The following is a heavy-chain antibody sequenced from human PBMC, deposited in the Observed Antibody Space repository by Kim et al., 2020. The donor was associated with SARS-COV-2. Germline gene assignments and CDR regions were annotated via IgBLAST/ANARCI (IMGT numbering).Heavy chain of an antibody. J-gene: IGHJ4*02. V-gene: IGHV3-21*06. D-gene: IGHD6-19*01. CDR2: ISTSSNYI. CDR1: GFTFDTYN. CDR3: ARVGAVAGLGFEY. Sequence: GGSLRLSCAASGFTFDTYNMHWVRQAPGKGLEWVSSISTSSNYIYYADSVKGRFTISRDNAKNSLYLQMNSLRAEDTAVYYCARVGAVAGLGFEYWGQGTLVTVSS.